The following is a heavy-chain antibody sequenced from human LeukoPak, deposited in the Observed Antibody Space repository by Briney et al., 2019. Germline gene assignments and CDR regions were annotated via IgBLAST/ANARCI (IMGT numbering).Heavy chain of an antibody. D-gene: IGHD3-10*01. V-gene: IGHV3-23*01. CDR2: IDGGGDIM. CDR1: GFSLRAYD. J-gene: IGHJ3*02. Sequence: GGSLRLSCAASGFSLRAYDLIWVRQAPGKGLDWVSIIDGGGDIMMYEDSVKGRFTISRDNSKNTFYLQMNSLRVEDTAVYYCAMRDRGYGLDIWGQGTMVTVSS. CDR3: AMRDRGYGLDI.